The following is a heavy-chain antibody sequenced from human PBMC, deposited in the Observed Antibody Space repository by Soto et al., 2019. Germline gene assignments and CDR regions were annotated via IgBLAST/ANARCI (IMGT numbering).Heavy chain of an antibody. CDR1: GYPFFSYG. CDR3: ARKSSSSSWFDP. CDR2: ISGYNGNT. Sequence: XPVKVYCKTSGYPFFSYGIIWVRQAPGQGLEWMGWISGYNGNTNYAQKFQARVTMTADTSTRTAYMELRSLRSDDTAFYYCARKSSSSSWFDPWGQGTLVTVSS. J-gene: IGHJ5*02. D-gene: IGHD6-6*01. V-gene: IGHV1-18*01.